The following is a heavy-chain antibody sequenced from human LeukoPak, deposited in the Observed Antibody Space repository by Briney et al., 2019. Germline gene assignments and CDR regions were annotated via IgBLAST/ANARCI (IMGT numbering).Heavy chain of an antibody. D-gene: IGHD3-22*01. J-gene: IGHJ3*02. CDR3: ARGGYYYGQYFGLTDAFDI. V-gene: IGHV3-7*03. CDR2: IKQDGSEK. CDR1: GFTFSSYW. Sequence: AGGSLRLSCAASGFTFSSYWMSWVRQAPGKGLEWVANIKQDGSEKYYVDSVKGRFTISRDNAKNSLYLQMNSLRAEDTAVYYCARGGYYYGQYFGLTDAFDIWGQGTMVTVSS.